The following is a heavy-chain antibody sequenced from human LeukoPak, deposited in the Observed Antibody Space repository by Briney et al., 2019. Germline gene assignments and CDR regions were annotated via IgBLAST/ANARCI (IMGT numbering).Heavy chain of an antibody. CDR3: ARVYSSSFVFDY. CDR2: IISDGSTT. D-gene: IGHD6-6*01. Sequence: GGSLRLSCVASGFTFSSYWMHWVRQTPGKGLVWVSCIISDGSTTNYADSVKGRFTISRDNAKNTLYLQMNSLRVEDTAMYYCARVYSSSFVFDYWGQGTLVTVSS. CDR1: GFTFSSYW. V-gene: IGHV3-74*01. J-gene: IGHJ4*02.